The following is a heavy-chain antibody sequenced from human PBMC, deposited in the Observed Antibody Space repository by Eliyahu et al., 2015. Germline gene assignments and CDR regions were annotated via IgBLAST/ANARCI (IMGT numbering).Heavy chain of an antibody. J-gene: IGHJ4*02. Sequence: QVPLEQWGAGLLRPSETLSLTCAVNGGSFSGYFWTWIRQTPGKGLEWIGEVDQSGSSNYNPSLKSRVTISADTSKNQFSLRLPSVTAADTAVYYCARGRGSPRDFDSWGQGTLVSVSS. D-gene: IGHD3-10*01. CDR2: VDQSGSS. V-gene: IGHV4-34*02. CDR3: ARGRGSPRDFDS. CDR1: GGSFSGYF.